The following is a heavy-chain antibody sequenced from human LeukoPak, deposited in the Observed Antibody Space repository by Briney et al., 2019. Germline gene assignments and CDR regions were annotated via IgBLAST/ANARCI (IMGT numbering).Heavy chain of an antibody. D-gene: IGHD1-20*01. CDR2: IYTSGST. V-gene: IGHV4-4*07. J-gene: IGHJ4*02. Sequence: SETLSLTCTVSGGSISNFYWSWIRQPAGKGLGWIGRIYTSGSTTYNPSLKSRVTMSMDTSKNQFSLKLSSVTAADTAVYYCARGAQYNWYVYDYWGQGTLVTVSS. CDR1: GGSISNFY. CDR3: ARGAQYNWYVYDY.